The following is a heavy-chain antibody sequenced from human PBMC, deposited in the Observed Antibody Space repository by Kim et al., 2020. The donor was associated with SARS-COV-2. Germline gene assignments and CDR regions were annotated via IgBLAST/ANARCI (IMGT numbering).Heavy chain of an antibody. J-gene: IGHJ5*02. CDR3: ARDHGGYANWFDP. V-gene: IGHV6-1*01. D-gene: IGHD5-12*01. Sequence: YAVSVKSPITINPDPSKNQFALQRNSVTPEDTAVYYCARDHGGYANWFDPWGQGTLVTVSS.